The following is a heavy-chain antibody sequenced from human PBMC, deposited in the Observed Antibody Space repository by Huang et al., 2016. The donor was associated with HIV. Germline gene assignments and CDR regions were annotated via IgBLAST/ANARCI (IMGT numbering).Heavy chain of an antibody. CDR3: AKGRGSNWLSPSGLFDL. Sequence: EGQLLESGGGLTQPGGSRRLSCVVSEITFSNFAMSWVRQAPRKGLEWVATITGSGFTTYYEDSVEGRFTVSRDNSKNTVNLQMDNLRVDDTAIYFCAKGRGSNWLSPSGLFDLWGRGTLVSVSS. CDR1: EITFSNFA. V-gene: IGHV3-23*01. CDR2: ITGSGFTT. D-gene: IGHD6-19*01. J-gene: IGHJ2*01.